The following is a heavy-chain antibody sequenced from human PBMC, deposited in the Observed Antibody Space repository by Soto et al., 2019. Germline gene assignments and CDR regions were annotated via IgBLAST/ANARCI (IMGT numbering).Heavy chain of an antibody. V-gene: IGHV3-23*01. CDR3: AKVEDCSSTSCLNIDY. J-gene: IGHJ4*02. Sequence: GGSLRLSCAASGFTFSSYAMSWVRQAPGKGLEWVSAISGSGGSTYYADSVKGRFTISRDNSKNTLYLQMTSLRAEDTAVYYCAKVEDCSSTSCLNIDYWGQGTLVTVSS. CDR2: ISGSGGST. CDR1: GFTFSSYA. D-gene: IGHD2-2*01.